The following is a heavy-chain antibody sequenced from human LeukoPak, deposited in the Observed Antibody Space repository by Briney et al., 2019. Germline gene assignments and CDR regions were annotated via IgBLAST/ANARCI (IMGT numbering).Heavy chain of an antibody. Sequence: GGSLTLSCAASGFTFSSYSMNWVRQAPGKGLEWLSSINSSSSYIYYADSVKGRFTISRDNAKNSLYLQMNSLRAEDTAVYYCARGGEDIVLMVYAPDYYYGMDVWGQGTTVTVSS. J-gene: IGHJ6*02. D-gene: IGHD2-8*01. CDR3: ARGGEDIVLMVYAPDYYYGMDV. CDR2: INSSSSYI. V-gene: IGHV3-21*01. CDR1: GFTFSSYS.